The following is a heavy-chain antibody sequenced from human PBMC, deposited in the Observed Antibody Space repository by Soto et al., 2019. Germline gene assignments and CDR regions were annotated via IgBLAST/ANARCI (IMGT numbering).Heavy chain of an antibody. J-gene: IGHJ5*02. CDR2: VHYSGNT. CDR1: GYYIVSGDH. V-gene: IGHV4-38-2*02. CDR3: ARVTRKAGNWFDP. Sequence: SETLSLSCTVIGYYIVSGDHCACIRQPPGKGLEWLGSVHYSGNTYYNPSLKSRLTIPVDKSKNQFSLNLSSVTAADTAVYYCARVTRKAGNWFDPWGQGTLVTVSS.